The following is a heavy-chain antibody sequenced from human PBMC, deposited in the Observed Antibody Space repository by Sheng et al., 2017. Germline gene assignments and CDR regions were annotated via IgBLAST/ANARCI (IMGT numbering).Heavy chain of an antibody. J-gene: IGHJ4*02. CDR1: GFTFSSYG. D-gene: IGHD3-10*01. CDR2: ISYDGSNK. Sequence: QVQLVESGGGVVQPGRSLRLSCAASGFTFSSYGMHWVRQAPGKGLEWVAVISYDGSNKYYADSVKGRFTISRDNSKNTLYLQMNSLRAEDTAVYYCAKDQGVRGVIIWYFDYWGQGTLVTVSS. CDR3: AKDQGVRGVIIWYFDY. V-gene: IGHV3-30*18.